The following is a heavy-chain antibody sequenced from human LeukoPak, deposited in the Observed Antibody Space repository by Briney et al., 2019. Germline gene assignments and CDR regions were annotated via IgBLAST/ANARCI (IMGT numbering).Heavy chain of an antibody. Sequence: PSETLSLTCAVYGGSFSGYYWTWIRQPPGKGLEWIGEINHSGSTNYTTSLKSRVAISVDTSKNQFSLKLISVTAADTAVYYCARGFYYGSGSHYYYYYGMDVWGQGTTVTVS. D-gene: IGHD3-10*01. CDR2: INHSGST. J-gene: IGHJ6*02. CDR3: ARGFYYGSGSHYYYYYGMDV. CDR1: GGSFSGYY. V-gene: IGHV4-34*01.